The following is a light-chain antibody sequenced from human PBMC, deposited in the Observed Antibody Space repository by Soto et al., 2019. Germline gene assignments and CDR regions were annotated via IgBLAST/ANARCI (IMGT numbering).Light chain of an antibody. Sequence: QSVLTQPPSASGSPGQSVTISCTGTSSDVGGYNYVSWYQQHPGKAPKLIIYEVSKRPSGVPDRFSGSKSGNTASLTVSGLQADDEADYYCKSYVGGNTLVFRGGTKLTVL. V-gene: IGLV2-8*01. CDR3: KSYVGGNTLV. J-gene: IGLJ2*01. CDR2: EVS. CDR1: SSDVGGYNY.